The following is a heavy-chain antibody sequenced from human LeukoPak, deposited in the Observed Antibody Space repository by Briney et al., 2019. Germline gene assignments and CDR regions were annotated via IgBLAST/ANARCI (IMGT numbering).Heavy chain of an antibody. CDR3: ARASGGYYNNWFDP. CDR1: GGSLSTYY. D-gene: IGHD3-22*01. J-gene: IGHJ5*02. CDR2: IYYSGST. Sequence: SETLSLTCTVSGGSLSTYYWSWIRQPPGKGLEWIGYIYYSGSTNYNPSLKSRVTISVDTSKNQFSLKLSSVTAADTAVYYCARASGGYYNNWFDPWGQGTLVTVSS. V-gene: IGHV4-59*01.